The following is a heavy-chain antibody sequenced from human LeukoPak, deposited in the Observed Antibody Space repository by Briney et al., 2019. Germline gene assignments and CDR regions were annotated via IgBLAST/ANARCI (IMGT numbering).Heavy chain of an antibody. CDR1: GYTFIGYY. CDR2: INPSGGST. J-gene: IGHJ6*02. CDR3: AREPNPPGYDFWSGYFPGHYYYGMDV. D-gene: IGHD3-3*01. Sequence: ASVKVSCKPSGYTFIGYYMHWVRQAPGQGLEWMGIINPSGGSTSYAQKFQGRVTMTRDMSTSTVYMELSSLRSEDTAVYYCAREPNPPGYDFWSGYFPGHYYYGMDVWGQGTTVTVSS. V-gene: IGHV1-46*01.